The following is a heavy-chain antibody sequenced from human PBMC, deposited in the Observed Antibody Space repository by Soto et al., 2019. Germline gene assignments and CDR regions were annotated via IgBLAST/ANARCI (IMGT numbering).Heavy chain of an antibody. CDR3: ARNCSRTTCRYYYGMDV. V-gene: IGHV5-10-1*01. CDR2: IDPTGSYV. J-gene: IGHJ6*04. Sequence: GESLKISCNGSGYSFTTYWINWVRQMPGKGLEWMGKIDPTGSYVNYSPSFQGHVTISSDKSISTTYLQWSTLMASDTATYYCARNCSRTTCRYYYGMDVWGKGTTVTVPS. CDR1: GYSFTTYW. D-gene: IGHD2-2*01.